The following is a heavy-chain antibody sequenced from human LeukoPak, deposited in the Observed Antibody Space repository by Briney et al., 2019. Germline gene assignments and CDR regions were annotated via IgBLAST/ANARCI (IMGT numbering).Heavy chain of an antibody. CDR2: IYYSGST. D-gene: IGHD6-19*01. Sequence: SETLSLTCTVSGGSVSSGSYYWSWIRQPXGKGLEWIAYIYYSGSTNYNPSLKSRVTISVDTSKNQFSLKLTSVTAADTAVYYCARRLDTSGWYQIDYWGQGTLVTVSS. CDR3: ARRLDTSGWYQIDY. J-gene: IGHJ4*02. V-gene: IGHV4-61*01. CDR1: GGSVSSGSYY.